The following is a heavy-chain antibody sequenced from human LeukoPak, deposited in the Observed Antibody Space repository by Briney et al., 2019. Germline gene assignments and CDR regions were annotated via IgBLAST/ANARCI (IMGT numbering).Heavy chain of an antibody. Sequence: GRSLRLSCAASGFTFDDYAMHWVRQAPGKGLEWVSGISWYRGSIGYADSVKGRFTISRDNAKNSLYLQMNSLRAEDTALYYCAKDIDRRSGTFDYFDYWGQGTLVTVSS. J-gene: IGHJ4*02. V-gene: IGHV3-9*01. CDR3: AKDIDRRSGTFDYFDY. D-gene: IGHD1-14*01. CDR1: GFTFDDYA. CDR2: ISWYRGSI.